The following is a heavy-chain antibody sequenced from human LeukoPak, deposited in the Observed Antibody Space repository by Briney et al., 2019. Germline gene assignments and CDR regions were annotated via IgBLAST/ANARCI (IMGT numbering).Heavy chain of an antibody. CDR2: TYYRSKWYN. CDR1: GDSVSSNSAA. Sequence: SQTLSLTFAISGDSVSSNSAAWNWVRQSPSRGLEWLGRTYYRSKWYNDYAVCVKSRITINPDTSKNQFSLQLTSVTPEDTAVYYCARAPKGKVLLWFGRAEHFDYWGQGTLVTVSS. D-gene: IGHD3-10*01. J-gene: IGHJ4*02. CDR3: ARAPKGKVLLWFGRAEHFDY. V-gene: IGHV6-1*01.